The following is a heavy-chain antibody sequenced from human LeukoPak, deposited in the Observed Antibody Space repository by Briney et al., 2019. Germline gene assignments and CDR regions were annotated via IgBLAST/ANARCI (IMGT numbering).Heavy chain of an antibody. J-gene: IGHJ4*02. CDR2: IKGKVHGGAA. CDR3: ATRSSDFYDFCAGYFDD. V-gene: IGHV3-15*01. D-gene: IGHD3-3*01. Sequence: GGSLRLACAASGFTFTDAWRSWVRQVPGKGLEWVGRIKGKVHGGAADYAAPVKGRFFMSRDDSTNSLYLHMNSLKTEDPAVYYCATRSSDFYDFCAGYFDDWGQGTLVTVSA. CDR1: GFTFTDAW.